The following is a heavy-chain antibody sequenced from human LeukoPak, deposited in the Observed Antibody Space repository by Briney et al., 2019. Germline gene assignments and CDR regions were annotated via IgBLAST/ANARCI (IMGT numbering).Heavy chain of an antibody. D-gene: IGHD6-13*01. CDR2: ISGSGGST. CDR3: ARDGSSSRYNYHYYYMDV. V-gene: IGHV3-23*01. CDR1: GFTFSSYA. J-gene: IGHJ6*03. Sequence: GGSLRLSCAASGFTFSSYAMSWVRQAPGKGLEWVSAISGSGGSTYYADSVKGRFTISRDNSKNTLYLQMNSLRREDTSLYYCARDGSSSRYNYHYYYMDVWGKGTTVTVSS.